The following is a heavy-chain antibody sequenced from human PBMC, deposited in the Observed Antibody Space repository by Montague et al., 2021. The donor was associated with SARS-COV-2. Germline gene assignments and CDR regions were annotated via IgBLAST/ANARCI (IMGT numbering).Heavy chain of an antibody. CDR3: ASGYSGYEDPTGFDH. CDR1: GGSISSSSYY. V-gene: IGHV4-39*01. Sequence: SETLSLTCTVSGGSISSSSYYWGWLRQPPGKGLEWIGSIYYSGSTYYNPSLKSRVTISVDTSKNQFSLKLSSVTAADTAVYYCASGYSGYEDPTGFDHWGQGTLDTVSS. J-gene: IGHJ5*02. CDR2: IYYSGST. D-gene: IGHD5-12*01.